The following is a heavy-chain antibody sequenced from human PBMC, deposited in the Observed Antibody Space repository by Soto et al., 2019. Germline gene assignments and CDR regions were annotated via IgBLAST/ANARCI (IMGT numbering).Heavy chain of an antibody. D-gene: IGHD5-12*01. CDR1: GVTLNKAD. Sequence: SVKVSCKASGVTLNKADMRGGRQAPGQGLEWMGGIIPMFGTPHYAEKFQDRVTITADESTGTAYLELSSLTSEDTAVYYCATSEGRDGYSFDYWGPGTLVTVSS. V-gene: IGHV1-69*13. J-gene: IGHJ4*02. CDR2: IIPMFGTP. CDR3: ATSEGRDGYSFDY.